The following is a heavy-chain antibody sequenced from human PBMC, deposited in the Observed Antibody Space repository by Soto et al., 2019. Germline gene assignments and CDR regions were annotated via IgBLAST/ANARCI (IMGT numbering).Heavy chain of an antibody. J-gene: IGHJ6*02. V-gene: IGHV4-34*01. Sequence: SETLSLTCAVSCGSFSGFYWTWIRQPPGEGLEWIGEINHSGTTNFNPSLRSRLTISLDSSKKHFSLKLTSMTAADAAVYYCARADRTLVTSYGLDVWGQGTTVTVSS. CDR3: ARADRTLVTSYGLDV. D-gene: IGHD2-21*02. CDR2: INHSGTT. CDR1: CGSFSGFY.